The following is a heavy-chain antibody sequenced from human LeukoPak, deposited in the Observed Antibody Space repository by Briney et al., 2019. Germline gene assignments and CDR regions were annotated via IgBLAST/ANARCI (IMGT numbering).Heavy chain of an antibody. CDR1: GLSFSGYY. V-gene: IGHV4-34*01. CDR3: ARTSYDFWSGYDLDY. D-gene: IGHD3-3*01. J-gene: IGHJ4*02. CDR2: INHSGST. Sequence: KPSETLSLTCAVYGLSFSGYYWSWIRQPPGKGLEWIGEINHSGSTNYNPSLKSRVTISVDTSKNQFSLKLSSVTAADTAVYYGARTSYDFWSGYDLDYWGQGTLVTVSS.